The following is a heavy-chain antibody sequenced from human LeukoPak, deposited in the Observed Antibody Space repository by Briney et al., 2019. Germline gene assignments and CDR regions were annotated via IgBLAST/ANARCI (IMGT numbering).Heavy chain of an antibody. CDR2: FDPEDGET. J-gene: IGHJ4*02. V-gene: IGHV1-24*01. Sequence: GASVKVSCKVSGYTLTELSMHWVRQAPGKGLEWMGGFDPEDGETIYAQKFQGRVTMTEDTSTDTAYMELSSLRSEDTAVYYCATWGRGYYDSSGYYTAFDYWGQGTLVTVSS. D-gene: IGHD3-22*01. CDR3: ATWGRGYYDSSGYYTAFDY. CDR1: GYTLTELS.